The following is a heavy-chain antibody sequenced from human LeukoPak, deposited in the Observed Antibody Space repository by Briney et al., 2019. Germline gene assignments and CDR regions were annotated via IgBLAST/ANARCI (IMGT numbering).Heavy chain of an antibody. D-gene: IGHD1-14*01. CDR2: TYYRSKWLH. CDR1: GDTVSSNSAA. J-gene: IGHJ4*02. V-gene: IGHV6-1*01. Sequence: SQTLSLTCAISGDTVSSNSAAWNWIRQSPSRGLEWLGRTYYRSKWLHEYALSVESRISINPDTSKNQFSLQLNSVTPEDTAVYYCARNLSPDSDYWGQGTLVTVSS. CDR3: ARNLSPDSDY.